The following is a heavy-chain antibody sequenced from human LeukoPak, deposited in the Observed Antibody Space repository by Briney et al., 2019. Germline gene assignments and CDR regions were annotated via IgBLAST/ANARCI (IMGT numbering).Heavy chain of an antibody. V-gene: IGHV4-59*01. Sequence: SETLSLTCTVSGDFITAYYWSWIRQPPGKGLEWIGYVYYSGSTNYNPSLKSRVTISVDTSKNQFSLKLSSVTAADTAVYYCARAHGLLWFGESNNWFDPWGQGTLITVSS. J-gene: IGHJ5*02. CDR3: ARAHGLLWFGESNNWFDP. CDR2: VYYSGST. D-gene: IGHD3-10*01. CDR1: GDFITAYY.